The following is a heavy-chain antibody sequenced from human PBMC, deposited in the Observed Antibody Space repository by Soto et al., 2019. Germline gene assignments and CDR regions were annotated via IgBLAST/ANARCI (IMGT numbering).Heavy chain of an antibody. Sequence: SETLSLTCTVSGGSISSDYWSWIRQPPGKGLEWIGHVSYNGSANYNPSLKSRVTISLATSKNQYSLKLSSVTAADTAVFYCESLKGVNGMDVWGQGTTVTVSS. CDR2: VSYNGSA. J-gene: IGHJ6*02. CDR3: ESLKGVNGMDV. V-gene: IGHV4-59*01. CDR1: GGSISSDY. D-gene: IGHD3-10*01.